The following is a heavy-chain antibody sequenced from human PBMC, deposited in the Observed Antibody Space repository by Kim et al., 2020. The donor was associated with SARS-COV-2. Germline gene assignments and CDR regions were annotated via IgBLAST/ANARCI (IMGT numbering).Heavy chain of an antibody. J-gene: IGHJ4*02. CDR3: ARNSYASDY. CDR2: GSEK. Sequence: GSEKYYLASVKCRFTISRDNAENSLFLQMNSLRAEDTAVYYCARNSYASDYWGQGTLVTVSS. D-gene: IGHD3-16*01. V-gene: IGHV3-7*01.